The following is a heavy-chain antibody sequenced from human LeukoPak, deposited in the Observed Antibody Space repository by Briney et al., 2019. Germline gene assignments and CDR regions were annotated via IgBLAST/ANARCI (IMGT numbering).Heavy chain of an antibody. V-gene: IGHV3-23*01. CDR3: AKNGGRPPFVDY. J-gene: IGHJ4*02. Sequence: GGSLRLSCAASGFTFNTSAMSWVRQAPGKGLEWVSGISAYVGTTDYADSVKGRFTISRDKSKNTLFLQMSSLRTEDTAVYYCAKNGGRPPFVDYWGQGTLVIVSS. D-gene: IGHD4-23*01. CDR1: GFTFNTSA. CDR2: ISAYVGTT.